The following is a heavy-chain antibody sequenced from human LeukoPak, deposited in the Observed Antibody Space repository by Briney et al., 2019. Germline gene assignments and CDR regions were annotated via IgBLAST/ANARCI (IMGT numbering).Heavy chain of an antibody. CDR3: ARGVRL. J-gene: IGHJ4*02. D-gene: IGHD3-10*01. CDR2: IYHSGST. V-gene: IGHV4-38-2*01. Sequence: ASETLSLTCAVSGYSISSGYYWGWIRQPPGKGLEWIGSIYHSGSTYYNPSLKSRVTISVDTSKNQFSLKLSSVTAADTAVYYCARGVRLWSQGTLVTVSS. CDR1: GYSISSGYY.